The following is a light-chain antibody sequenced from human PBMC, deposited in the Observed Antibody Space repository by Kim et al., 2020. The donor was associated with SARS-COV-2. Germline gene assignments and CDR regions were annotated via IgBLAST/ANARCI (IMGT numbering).Light chain of an antibody. CDR2: QDS. V-gene: IGLV3-1*01. J-gene: IGLJ1*01. Sequence: SYELTQPPSVSVSPGQTANITCSGDKLGDKYACWYQQKPGQSPVLVIYQDSKRPSEIPERFSGSNSGNTATLTISGTQAMDEAYYYCQAWDSSTATYVFGTGTKVTVL. CDR3: QAWDSSTATYV. CDR1: KLGDKY.